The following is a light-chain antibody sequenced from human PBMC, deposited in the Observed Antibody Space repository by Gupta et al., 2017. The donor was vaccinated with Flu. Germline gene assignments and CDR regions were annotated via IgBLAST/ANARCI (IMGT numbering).Light chain of an antibody. CDR1: QGISSY. J-gene: IGKJ5*01. CDR3: QQVKSFPPT. CDR2: DAS. Sequence: DIQLTQSPSFLSASVGDRVTITCRASQGISSYLAWYQQKPGKAPKLLIYDASTLQSGVPSRFSGSGSGTEFTLTISSLQPEDFATYFCQQVKSFPPTFGQGTRLEIK. V-gene: IGKV1-9*01.